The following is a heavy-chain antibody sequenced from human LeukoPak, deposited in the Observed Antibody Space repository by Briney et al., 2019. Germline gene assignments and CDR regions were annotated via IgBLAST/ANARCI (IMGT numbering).Heavy chain of an antibody. Sequence: GGSLRLSCAASGFTFSSYSMNWVRQARGKWLEWVSSISSSSSYIYYADSVKGRFTISRDNAKNSLYLQMNSLRAEDTAVYYCATGRGGEYWGQGTLVTVSS. D-gene: IGHD3-16*01. J-gene: IGHJ4*02. CDR1: GFTFSSYS. CDR3: ATGRGGEY. V-gene: IGHV3-21*01. CDR2: ISSSSSYI.